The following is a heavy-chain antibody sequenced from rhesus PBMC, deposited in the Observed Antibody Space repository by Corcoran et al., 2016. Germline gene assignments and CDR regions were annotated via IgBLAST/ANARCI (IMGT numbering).Heavy chain of an antibody. V-gene: IGHV4-73*01. CDR1: GGSISGYS. CDR3: ARGRLDY. Sequence: QVKLQQWGEGLVKPSETLSLTCAVYGGSISGYSWSWIRQPPGKGLEWIGNIDGNSARTDNNPSLKNRVTISKDTSKNQFSLKLTSVTAGDAAVYYCARGRLDYWGQGDLVTVSS. CDR2: IDGNSART. J-gene: IGHJ4*01.